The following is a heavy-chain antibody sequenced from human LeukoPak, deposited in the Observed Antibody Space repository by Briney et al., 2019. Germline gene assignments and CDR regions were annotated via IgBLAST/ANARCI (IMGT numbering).Heavy chain of an antibody. CDR2: ISASGGNI. D-gene: IGHD3-22*01. J-gene: IGHJ4*02. CDR1: GFTFSSYA. V-gene: IGHV3-23*01. CDR3: AKESSLYDSSGYYQSFDY. Sequence: GGSLRLSCAASGFTFSSYAMSWVRQAPGKGLEWVSGISASGGNIYYADSVKGRFTISRDNSENTLYLQMNSLRAEDTAVYYCAKESSLYDSSGYYQSFDYWGQGTLVTVSS.